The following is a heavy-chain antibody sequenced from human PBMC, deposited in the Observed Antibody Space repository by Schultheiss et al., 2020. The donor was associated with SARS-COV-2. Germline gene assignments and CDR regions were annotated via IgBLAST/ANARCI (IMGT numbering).Heavy chain of an antibody. CDR3: ARDGVAVGYCSGGSCDDRIYYYYYGMDV. J-gene: IGHJ6*02. CDR1: GGSISSYY. CDR2: IYYSGST. V-gene: IGHV4-59*12. D-gene: IGHD2-15*01. Sequence: SQTLSLTCPVSGGSISSYYWSWIRQPPGKGLEWIGYIYYSGSTNYNPSLKSRVTISVDTSKNQFSLKLSSVTAADTAVYYCARDGVAVGYCSGGSCDDRIYYYYYGMDVWGQGTTVTVSS.